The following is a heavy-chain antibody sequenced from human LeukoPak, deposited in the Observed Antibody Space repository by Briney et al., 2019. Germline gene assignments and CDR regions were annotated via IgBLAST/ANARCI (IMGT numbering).Heavy chain of an antibody. D-gene: IGHD1-26*01. Sequence: SETLSLTCTVSGGSISSSSYYWGWIRQPPGKGLKWIGSIYYSGSTYYNPSLKSRVTISVDTSKNQFSLKLSSVTAADTAVYYCARVAPGWELLIGYFDYWGQGTLVTVSS. J-gene: IGHJ4*02. V-gene: IGHV4-39*07. CDR3: ARVAPGWELLIGYFDY. CDR1: GGSISSSSYY. CDR2: IYYSGST.